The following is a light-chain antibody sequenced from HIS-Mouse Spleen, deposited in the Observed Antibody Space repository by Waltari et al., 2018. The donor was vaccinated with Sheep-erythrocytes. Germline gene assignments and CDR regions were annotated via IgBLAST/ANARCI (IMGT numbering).Light chain of an antibody. CDR1: QDISNY. CDR3: QQYYSFPFT. J-gene: IGKJ3*01. CDR2: DAS. Sequence: DIQMTQSPSSLSASVGDRVTITCQASQDISNYLNLYQQKPGKAPKLLIYDASNLETGVPSRFSGSGSGTDFTFTISCLQSEDFATYYCQQYYSFPFTFGPGTKVDIK. V-gene: IGKV1-33*01.